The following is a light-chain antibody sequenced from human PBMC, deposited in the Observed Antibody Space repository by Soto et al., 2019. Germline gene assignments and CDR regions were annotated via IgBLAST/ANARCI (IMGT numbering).Light chain of an antibody. CDR1: QGISNY. J-gene: IGKJ1*01. CDR3: QKYSSAPWT. CDR2: VAS. Sequence: DILMTQSPSSLSASVGDRVTITCRASQGISNYLAWYQQQPGKVPKLLIYVASTMQSGVPSRFSGSGSGTDFTITISSLQPEDVSTYYCQKYSSAPWTFGQGTKVEIK. V-gene: IGKV1-27*01.